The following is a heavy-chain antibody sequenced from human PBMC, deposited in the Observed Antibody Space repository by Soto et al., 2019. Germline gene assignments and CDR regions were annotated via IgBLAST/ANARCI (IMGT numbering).Heavy chain of an antibody. CDR2: IYWDDDK. CDR3: AHRPREDYYFDY. D-gene: IGHD1-26*01. J-gene: IGHJ4*02. Sequence: QITLKESDPTLVRPTQTLTLTCTVSGFSLSTSGVAVGWIRQPPGKALEWLALIYWDDDKRYCPSVKSRLTNTKDSSKNLVVPTMPNMDPVDTATYYWAHRPREDYYFDYRGQGILVPVSS. CDR1: GFSLSTSGVA. V-gene: IGHV2-5*02.